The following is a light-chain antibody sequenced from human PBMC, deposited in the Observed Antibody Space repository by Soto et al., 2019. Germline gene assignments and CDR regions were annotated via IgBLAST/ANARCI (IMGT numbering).Light chain of an antibody. CDR3: QQYASWPLT. Sequence: ETVMTQSPATLSVSPGERATLSCRASQSVNSNLAWYQQESGQPPRLLVFGASTRDTGVPARFSGSGSGTEFTLTISGLQSEDFAVYFCQQYASWPLTFGGATKVEI. J-gene: IGKJ4*01. V-gene: IGKV3-15*01. CDR2: GAS. CDR1: QSVNSN.